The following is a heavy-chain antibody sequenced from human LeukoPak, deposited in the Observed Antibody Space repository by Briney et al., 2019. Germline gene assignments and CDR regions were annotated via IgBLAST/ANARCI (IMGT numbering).Heavy chain of an antibody. J-gene: IGHJ5*02. CDR1: GYTFTSYG. CDR2: ISAYNGNT. Sequence: ASVKVSYKASGYTFTSYGISWVRQAPGQGLEGMGWISAYNGNTNYAQKLQGRVTMTTDTSTSTAYMELRSLRSDDTAVYYCARAPVLLWFGELFFRNWFDPWGQGTLVTVSS. CDR3: ARAPVLLWFGELFFRNWFDP. D-gene: IGHD3-10*01. V-gene: IGHV1-18*01.